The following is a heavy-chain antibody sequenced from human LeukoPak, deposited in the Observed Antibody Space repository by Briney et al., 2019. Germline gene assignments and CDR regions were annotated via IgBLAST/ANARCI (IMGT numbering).Heavy chain of an antibody. D-gene: IGHD2-15*01. V-gene: IGHV4-4*02. CDR2: IYHSGST. CDR3: ARVNGGSFDY. CDR1: GASISNSNW. J-gene: IGHJ4*02. Sequence: SGTLSLTCAVAGASISNSNWWTWVRQPPGKGLEWIGEIYHSGSTNYKPSLKSRATISVDKSKNQFSLKLSSVTAADTAVYYCARVNGGSFDYWGQGTLVTVSS.